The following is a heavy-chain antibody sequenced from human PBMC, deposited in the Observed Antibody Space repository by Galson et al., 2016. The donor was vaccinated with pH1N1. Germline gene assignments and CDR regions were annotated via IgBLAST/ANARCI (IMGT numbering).Heavy chain of an antibody. J-gene: IGHJ5*02. V-gene: IGHV1-69*06. Sequence: SVKVSCKASGGTFSNSAISWVRQAPGQGLEWMGGISPIFGSINYAQRFQGRVTVSADIFTNTAYMELSRLRSEDTAVYYCARHDYGDYVGWFDPWGQGTLVTVSS. D-gene: IGHD4-17*01. CDR2: ISPIFGSI. CDR1: GGTFSNSA. CDR3: ARHDYGDYVGWFDP.